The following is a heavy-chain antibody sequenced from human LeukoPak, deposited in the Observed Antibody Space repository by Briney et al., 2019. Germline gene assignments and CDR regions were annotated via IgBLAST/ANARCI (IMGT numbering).Heavy chain of an antibody. D-gene: IGHD6-19*01. Sequence: LRLSCAASGFTFSSYEMNWVRQAPGKGLEWIGEINHSGSTNYNPSLKSRVTISVDTSKNQFSLKLSSVTAADTAVYYCARKALGYSSGRPKNYFDYWGQGTLVTVSS. J-gene: IGHJ4*02. V-gene: IGHV4-34*01. CDR3: ARKALGYSSGRPKNYFDY. CDR1: GFTFSSYE. CDR2: INHSGST.